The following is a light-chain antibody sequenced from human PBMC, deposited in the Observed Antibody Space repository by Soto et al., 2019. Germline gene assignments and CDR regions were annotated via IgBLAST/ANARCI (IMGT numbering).Light chain of an antibody. V-gene: IGKV1-5*03. CDR2: KAS. CDR1: QSISSW. CDR3: QQYNSYSPT. J-gene: IGKJ2*01. Sequence: DIQMTQSPSTLSASVGDRVTITCRASQSISSWLAWYQQKPGKAPKLLIYKASSLESGVTSRFSGSGSGTEFTLTISSLQHDDFATYYCQQYNSYSPTFGQGTKLEIK.